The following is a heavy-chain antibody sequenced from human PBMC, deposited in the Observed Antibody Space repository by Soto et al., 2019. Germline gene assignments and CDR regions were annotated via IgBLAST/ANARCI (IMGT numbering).Heavy chain of an antibody. Sequence: EVQLLESGGGLVQPGGSLRLSCAASGFTFSNYAMNWVRQAPGKGLEWILVISGDGGNTYYADSVEGRFTISRDNSKNTLYLQMNSLRAEDTAVYYCARDPDCNNGRYDYWGQGTLVTVSS. CDR2: ISGDGGNT. J-gene: IGHJ4*02. D-gene: IGHD2-21*02. CDR3: ARDPDCNNGRYDY. V-gene: IGHV3-23*01. CDR1: GFTFSNYA.